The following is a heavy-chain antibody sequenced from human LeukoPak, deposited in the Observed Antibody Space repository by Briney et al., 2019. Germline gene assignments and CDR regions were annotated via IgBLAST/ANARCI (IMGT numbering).Heavy chain of an antibody. J-gene: IGHJ4*02. CDR3: AKSPIVRGVIMPFDY. CDR1: GFTFSSYA. CDR2: ISGSGGST. D-gene: IGHD3-10*01. Sequence: GGSLRLSCAASGFTFSSYAMSWVRQAPGKGLEWVSAISGSGGSTYYVDSVKGRFTISRDNSKNTLYLQMNSLRAEDTAVYYCAKSPIVRGVIMPFDYWGQGTLVTVSS. V-gene: IGHV3-23*01.